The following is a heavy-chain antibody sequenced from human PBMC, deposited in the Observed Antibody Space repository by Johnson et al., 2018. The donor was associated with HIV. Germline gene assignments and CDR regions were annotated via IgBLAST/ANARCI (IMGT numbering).Heavy chain of an antibody. CDR3: AREGEPDGFDI. CDR1: GFTFSSYA. J-gene: IGHJ3*02. CDR2: INQDGSEK. Sequence: VQLVESGGGLVQPGGSLRLSCAASGFTFSSYAMSWVRQAPGKGLEWVANINQDGSEKYYVDSVKGRFTISRDNAKNSLYLQMNSLRAEDTAVYYCAREGEPDGFDIWGQGTMVTVSS. D-gene: IGHD3-16*01. V-gene: IGHV3-7*01.